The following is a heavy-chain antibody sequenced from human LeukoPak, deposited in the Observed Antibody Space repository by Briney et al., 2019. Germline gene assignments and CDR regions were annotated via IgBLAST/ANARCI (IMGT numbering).Heavy chain of an antibody. D-gene: IGHD2-15*01. CDR3: ASQVVVAASDYYGMDV. V-gene: IGHV3-48*03. J-gene: IGHJ6*04. CDR2: ISSSGSTI. Sequence: GGSLRLSCVASGFTFSSYEMNWVRQAPGKGLEWVSYISSSGSTIYYADSVKGRFTISRDNAKNSLYLQMNSLRAEDTAVYYCASQVVVAASDYYGMDVWGKGTTVTVSS. CDR1: GFTFSSYE.